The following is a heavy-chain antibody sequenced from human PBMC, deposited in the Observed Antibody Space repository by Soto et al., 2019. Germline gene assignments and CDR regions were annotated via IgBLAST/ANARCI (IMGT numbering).Heavy chain of an antibody. CDR1: GFTFDDYA. CDR3: AKSPDYYDSSGSIDY. J-gene: IGHJ4*02. Sequence: EVQLVESGGGLVQPGRSLRLSCAASGFTFDDYAMHWVRQAPGKGLEWVSGISWNSGSIGYADSVKGRFTISRDNAKNSLYLQMNSLRAEDTALYYCAKSPDYYDSSGSIDYWGQGTLVTVSS. D-gene: IGHD3-22*01. CDR2: ISWNSGSI. V-gene: IGHV3-9*01.